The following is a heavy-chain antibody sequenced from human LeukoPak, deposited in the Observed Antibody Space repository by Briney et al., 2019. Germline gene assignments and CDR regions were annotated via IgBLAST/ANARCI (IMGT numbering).Heavy chain of an antibody. J-gene: IGHJ3*02. CDR1: KFAFSSYA. D-gene: IGHD1-26*01. CDR2: ISGGGGNT. Sequence: GGSLRLSCAASKFAFSSYAMNWVRQAPGKGLEWVSAISGGGGNTYYADSVKGRFTISRDNSKNTLYLQMNSLRAEDTAVYYCGKNRYSGSLSPFDIWGQGTMVTVSS. CDR3: GKNRYSGSLSPFDI. V-gene: IGHV3-23*01.